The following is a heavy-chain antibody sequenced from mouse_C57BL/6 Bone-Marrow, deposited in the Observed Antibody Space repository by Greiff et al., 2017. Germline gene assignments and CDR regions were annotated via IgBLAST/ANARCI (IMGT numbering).Heavy chain of an antibody. J-gene: IGHJ4*01. Sequence: VQLQQPGAELVRPGTSVKLSCKASGYTFTSYWMHWVKQRPGPGLEWIGVIDPSDSYTNYNQKFKGKAPLTVDTSSSTAYMQLSSLTSEDSAVYYCARRGVVATSYYAMDYWCQGTSVTVSS. CDR3: ARRGVVATSYYAMDY. D-gene: IGHD1-1*01. V-gene: IGHV1-59*01. CDR1: GYTFTSYW. CDR2: IDPSDSYT.